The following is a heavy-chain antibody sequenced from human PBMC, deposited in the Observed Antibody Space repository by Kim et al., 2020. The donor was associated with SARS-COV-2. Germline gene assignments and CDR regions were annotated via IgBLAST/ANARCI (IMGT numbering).Heavy chain of an antibody. CDR2: INPNSGGT. D-gene: IGHD6-19*01. V-gene: IGHV1-2*02. J-gene: IGHJ4*02. Sequence: ASVKVSCKASGYTFTGYYMHWVRQAPGQGLEWMGWINPNSGGTNYAQKFQGRVTMTRDTSISTAYMELSRLRSDDTAVYYCALVAGTRPNPPTFDYWGQGTLVTVSS. CDR1: GYTFTGYY. CDR3: ALVAGTRPNPPTFDY.